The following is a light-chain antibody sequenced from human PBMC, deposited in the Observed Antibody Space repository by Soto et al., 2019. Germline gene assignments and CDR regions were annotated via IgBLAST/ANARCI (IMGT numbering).Light chain of an antibody. CDR3: QQRSNWPT. CDR1: QTVSSSY. CDR2: DAS. J-gene: IGKJ5*01. Sequence: EIVMTQSPVTLSVSPGERATLSCGASQTVSSSYLAWYQLKPGLAPRLLIYDASNRATGIPARFSGSGSGTDFTLTISSLEPEDFAVYYCQQRSNWPTFGQGTRLEI. V-gene: IGKV3D-20*02.